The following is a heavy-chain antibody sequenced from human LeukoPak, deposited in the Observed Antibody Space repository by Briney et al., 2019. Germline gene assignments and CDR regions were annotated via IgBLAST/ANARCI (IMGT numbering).Heavy chain of an antibody. CDR2: IYPGDSDT. V-gene: IGHV5-51*01. CDR3: ARTYYYDSSGYKDWFDP. J-gene: IGHJ5*02. D-gene: IGHD3-22*01. CDR1: GYSFTNYL. Sequence: HGESLKISCKGSGYSFTNYLIGWVRQMPGKGLEWRGIIYPGDSDTRYSPSFQGQVTISADKSISTAYLQWSSLKASDTAMYYCARTYYYDSSGYKDWFDPWGRGTLVTVSS.